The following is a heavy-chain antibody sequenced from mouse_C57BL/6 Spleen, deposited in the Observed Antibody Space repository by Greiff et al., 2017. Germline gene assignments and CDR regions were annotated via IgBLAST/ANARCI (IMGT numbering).Heavy chain of an antibody. CDR3: ARGNYGSSGPSWFAY. D-gene: IGHD1-1*01. CDR2: ISDGGSYT. J-gene: IGHJ3*01. CDR1: GFTFSSYA. V-gene: IGHV5-4*01. Sequence: EVHLVESGGGLVKPGGSLKLSCAASGFTFSSYAMSWVRQTPEKRLEWVATISDGGSYTYYPDNVKGRFTISRDNANNNLYLQMSHLKSEDTAMYYCARGNYGSSGPSWFAYWGQGTLVTVSA.